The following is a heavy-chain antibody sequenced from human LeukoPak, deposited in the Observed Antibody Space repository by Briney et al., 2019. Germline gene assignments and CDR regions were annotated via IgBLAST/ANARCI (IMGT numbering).Heavy chain of an antibody. J-gene: IGHJ4*02. D-gene: IGHD2-2*02. CDR2: INHSGST. CDR1: GFTFSNAW. CDR3: ARHSHCSSTSCYRVVKYYFDY. V-gene: IGHV4-34*01. Sequence: KTGGSLRLSCAASGFTFSNAWMSWVRQPPGKGLEWIGEINHSGSTNYNPSLKSRVTISVDTSKNQFSLKLSSVTAADTAVYYCARHSHCSSTSCYRVVKYYFDYWGQGTLVTVSS.